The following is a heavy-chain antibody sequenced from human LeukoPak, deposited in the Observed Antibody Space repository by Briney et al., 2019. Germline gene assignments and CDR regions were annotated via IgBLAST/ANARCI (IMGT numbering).Heavy chain of an antibody. J-gene: IGHJ4*02. CDR1: GFTFSNYG. V-gene: IGHV3-30*02. Sequence: GGSLRLSCAASGFTFSNYGMHWVRQAPGKGLEWMAFIRYDGSYKNYADSVKGRFTISRDNSKNILYLQMNSLRAEDTAVYYCAKDQGGTTASDYWGQGTLVTVSS. CDR3: AKDQGGTTASDY. D-gene: IGHD1-26*01. CDR2: IRYDGSYK.